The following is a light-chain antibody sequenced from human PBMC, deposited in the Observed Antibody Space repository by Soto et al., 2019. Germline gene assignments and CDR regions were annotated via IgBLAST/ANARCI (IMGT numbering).Light chain of an antibody. Sequence: EIVLTQSPGTLSLSPGERATLSCRASQSVSNNYLTWYQQKPGQAPRLLIYGASSRATGIPDRFSGYGSGTDFNLTISRLEPEDFAVYYCLQYGKSPRTFGKGTKVEIK. J-gene: IGKJ1*01. V-gene: IGKV3-20*01. CDR3: LQYGKSPRT. CDR2: GAS. CDR1: QSVSNNY.